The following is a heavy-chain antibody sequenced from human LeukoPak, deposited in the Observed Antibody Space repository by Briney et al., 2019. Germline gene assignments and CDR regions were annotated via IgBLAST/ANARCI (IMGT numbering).Heavy chain of an antibody. D-gene: IGHD6-13*01. CDR3: ARGPLIAAAGTW. CDR2: INQDGTEK. CDR1: GFTFSSYW. Sequence: GGSLRLSCAASGFTFSSYWMSWVRQAPGEGLEWVAKINQDGTEKAYVDSVRGRFTISRDNAKNSLFLQMNSLRAEDTAVYYCARGPLIAAAGTWWGQGTPVTVSS. V-gene: IGHV3-7*03. J-gene: IGHJ4*02.